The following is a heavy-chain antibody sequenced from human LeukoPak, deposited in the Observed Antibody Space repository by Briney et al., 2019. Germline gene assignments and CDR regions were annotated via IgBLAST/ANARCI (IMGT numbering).Heavy chain of an antibody. D-gene: IGHD1-26*01. CDR2: ITSSSNYI. Sequence: PGGSLRLPCAASGFTFSSHTMNWVRQTPGKGLEWVSSITSSSNYIYYADSVKGRFTISRDNAKKSLYLQMNRLGAEDTAVYYCVRDTGRVESYFDSWGQGTLVAVSS. V-gene: IGHV3-21*01. J-gene: IGHJ4*02. CDR1: GFTFSSHT. CDR3: VRDTGRVESYFDS.